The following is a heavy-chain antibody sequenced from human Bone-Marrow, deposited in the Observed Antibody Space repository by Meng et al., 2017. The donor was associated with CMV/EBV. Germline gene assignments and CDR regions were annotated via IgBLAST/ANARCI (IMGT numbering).Heavy chain of an antibody. V-gene: IGHV3-23*01. Sequence: GGSLRLSCAASGFTVSSNYMSWVRQAPGKGLEWVSAISGSGGSTYYADSVKGRFTISRDNSKNTLYLQMNSLRAEDTAVYYCANLAAAGPAYWGQGTLVAVSS. D-gene: IGHD6-13*01. CDR3: ANLAAAGPAY. CDR2: ISGSGGST. J-gene: IGHJ4*02. CDR1: GFTVSSNY.